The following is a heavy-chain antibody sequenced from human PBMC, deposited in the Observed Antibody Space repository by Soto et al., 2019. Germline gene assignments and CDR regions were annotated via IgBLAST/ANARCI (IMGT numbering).Heavy chain of an antibody. CDR1: GFTFSSYS. CDR2: ISIGTSTI. Sequence: PGGSLSLSCAASGFTFSSYSMNWVRQAPGKGLEWVSYISIGTSTIYYADSVKGRFTISRDDAKNSLYLQMNSLRDEDTAVYYCARDNGMAGSFDPWGQGTLVTVSS. J-gene: IGHJ5*02. D-gene: IGHD2-8*01. CDR3: ARDNGMAGSFDP. V-gene: IGHV3-48*02.